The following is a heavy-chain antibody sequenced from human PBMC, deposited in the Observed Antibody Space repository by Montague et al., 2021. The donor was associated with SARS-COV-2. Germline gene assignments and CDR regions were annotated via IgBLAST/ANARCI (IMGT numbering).Heavy chain of an antibody. D-gene: IGHD2-21*02. Sequence: SETRSLTCTVSGGSISSSSYYWGWIRQPPGKGLELIGSIHYIGNTYYNPSLESRVTISVDTSENQFSLKLRSVIAADTAVHYCARLLPDGTVVATDIPFDSWGQGTLVTVSS. CDR1: GGSISSSSYY. V-gene: IGHV4-39*01. J-gene: IGHJ4*02. CDR3: ARLLPDGTVVATDIPFDS. CDR2: IHYIGNT.